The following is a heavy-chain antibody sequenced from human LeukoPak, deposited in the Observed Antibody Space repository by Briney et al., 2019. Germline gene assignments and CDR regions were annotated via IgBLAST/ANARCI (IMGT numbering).Heavy chain of an antibody. CDR3: AKPPRYGSGSYSDYFDY. CDR1: GFTFSSYG. D-gene: IGHD3-10*01. Sequence: PGGSLRLSCAASGFTFSSYGMHWVRQAPGKGLEWVAFIWYDGSNKYYADSVKGRFTISRDNSKNTLYLQMNSLRAEDTAVYYCAKPPRYGSGSYSDYFDYWGQGTLVTVSS. V-gene: IGHV3-30*02. CDR2: IWYDGSNK. J-gene: IGHJ4*02.